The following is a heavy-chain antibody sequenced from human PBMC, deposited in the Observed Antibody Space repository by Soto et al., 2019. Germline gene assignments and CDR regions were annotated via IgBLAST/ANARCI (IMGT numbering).Heavy chain of an antibody. J-gene: IGHJ6*02. CDR3: AREPRNYGSGSYPDGMDV. V-gene: IGHV4-30-4*01. CDR1: GGSISSGDYY. Sequence: QVQLQESGPGLVKPSQTLSLTCTVSGGSISSGDYYWSWIRQPPGKGLEWIGYIYYSGSTYYNPSLKIRVTISVDTSKIQVSLKLSSVTAADTAVYYCAREPRNYGSGSYPDGMDVWGQWTTVTVSS. D-gene: IGHD3-10*01. CDR2: IYYSGST.